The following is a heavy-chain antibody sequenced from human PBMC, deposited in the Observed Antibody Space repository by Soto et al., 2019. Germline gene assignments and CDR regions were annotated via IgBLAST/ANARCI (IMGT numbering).Heavy chain of an antibody. CDR3: TRGIDVWSRYHRYYLDY. CDR2: IRRKANNYAT. J-gene: IGHJ4*02. D-gene: IGHD3-3*01. CDR1: GFIFSDSA. V-gene: IGHV3-73*02. Sequence: EVQLVESGGGLVQPGGSLKLSCAASGFIFSDSALHWVRQASGKGLEWVGRIRRKANNYATTYAASVEGRFAISRDDSKNTAYLQMNSLKTEDTAIYYCTRGIDVWSRYHRYYLDYWGQGTLVTVS.